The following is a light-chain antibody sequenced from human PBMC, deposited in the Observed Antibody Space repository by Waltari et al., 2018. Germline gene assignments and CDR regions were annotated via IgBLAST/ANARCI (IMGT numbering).Light chain of an antibody. CDR2: ASS. J-gene: IGKJ1*01. CDR1: QGVGSY. Sequence: AIRLTPSPSSIAASTGDRVPITCRASQGVGSYLAWYQQKSGRAPKLLLYASSSLEAEVPSRFGGSGSGTDFTLTISCLQSEDFASYFCQQYYSYPVTFGQGTRV. CDR3: QQYYSYPVT. V-gene: IGKV1-8*01.